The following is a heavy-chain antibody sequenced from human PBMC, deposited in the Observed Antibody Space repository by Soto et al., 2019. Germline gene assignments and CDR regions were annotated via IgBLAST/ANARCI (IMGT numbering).Heavy chain of an antibody. CDR1: GFTFSSYG. D-gene: IGHD7-27*01. Sequence: GGSLRLSCAASGFTFSSYGMHWVRQAPGKGLEWVAVISYDGSNKYYADSVKGRFTISRDNSKNTLYLQMNSLRAEDTAVYYCAKVQNWGSGYYYYGMDVWGQGTTVTVSS. J-gene: IGHJ6*02. V-gene: IGHV3-30*18. CDR3: AKVQNWGSGYYYYGMDV. CDR2: ISYDGSNK.